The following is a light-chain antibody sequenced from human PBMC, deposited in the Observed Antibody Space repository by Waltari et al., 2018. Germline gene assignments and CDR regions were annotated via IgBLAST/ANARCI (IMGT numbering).Light chain of an antibody. V-gene: IGKV2-28*01. CDR2: LGS. CDR1: QSLLHSNGYNY. CDR3: MQALQTPYT. J-gene: IGKJ2*01. Sequence: DSVMTHSPLSLPVTPGEQASISCRSSQSLLHSNGYNYLDWYLQKPGQSPQLLIYLGSNRASGVPDRFSGSGSGTDFTLKISRVEAEDVGVYYCMQALQTPYTFGQGTKLEIK.